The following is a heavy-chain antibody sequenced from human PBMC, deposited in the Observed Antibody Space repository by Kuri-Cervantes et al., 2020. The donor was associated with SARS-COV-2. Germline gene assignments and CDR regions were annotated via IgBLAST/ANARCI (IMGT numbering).Heavy chain of an antibody. J-gene: IGHJ4*02. V-gene: IGHV4-39*07. D-gene: IGHD2-21*01. Sequence: GSLRLSCTVSGGSISSSSYYWGWIRQPPGKGLEWIGSIYYSGSTYYNPSLKSRVTISVDTSKNQFSLKLSSVTAVDTAVYYCARVGVVIAIPDYWGQGTLVTVSS. CDR2: IYYSGST. CDR1: GGSISSSSYY. CDR3: ARVGVVIAIPDY.